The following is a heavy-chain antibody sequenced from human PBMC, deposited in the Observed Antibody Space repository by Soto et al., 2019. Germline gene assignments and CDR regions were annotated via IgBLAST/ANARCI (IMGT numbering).Heavy chain of an antibody. D-gene: IGHD1-26*01. Sequence: EVQLVESGGGLVQPGESLKLSCAASGFTLSGSAVHWVRQASGKGLEWVGCIRSKTHSYATEYIASVKGRFTMSRDDSNNTAYLQMNGLKTDDTAVYYCTRSGGRYSFGYWGQGTMVTVSS. CDR3: TRSGGRYSFGY. V-gene: IGHV3-73*02. CDR1: GFTLSGSA. J-gene: IGHJ4*02. CDR2: IRSKTHSYAT.